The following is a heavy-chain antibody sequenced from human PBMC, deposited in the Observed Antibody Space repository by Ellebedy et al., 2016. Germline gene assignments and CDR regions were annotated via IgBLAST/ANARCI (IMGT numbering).Heavy chain of an antibody. CDR1: GFAFSNYA. D-gene: IGHD3-22*01. CDR3: ARDVQSGHYHVGAFDI. CDR2: ISYDGINK. J-gene: IGHJ3*02. Sequence: GESLKISCAASGFAFSNYAMNWVRQAPGKGLEWVAVISYDGINKYYADSVKGRFTISRDNSRNTLYLQMNSLRAVDAAVYYCARDVQSGHYHVGAFDIWGQGTMVTVSS. V-gene: IGHV3-30*04.